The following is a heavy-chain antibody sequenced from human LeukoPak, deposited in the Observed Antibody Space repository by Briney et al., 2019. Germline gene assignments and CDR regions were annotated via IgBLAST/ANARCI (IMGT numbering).Heavy chain of an antibody. CDR2: INPSGTGT. V-gene: IGHV1-46*01. Sequence: ASVKVSCKASGYTITNNYMHWVRQAPGQGLEWMGVINPSGTGTSYAQKFQGRVTLTRDMSTSTVYMEVSSLRSEDTAVYYCARDLRFGELSFLPFDYWGQGTLVTVSS. CDR3: ARDLRFGELSFLPFDY. CDR1: GYTITNNY. D-gene: IGHD3-10*01. J-gene: IGHJ4*02.